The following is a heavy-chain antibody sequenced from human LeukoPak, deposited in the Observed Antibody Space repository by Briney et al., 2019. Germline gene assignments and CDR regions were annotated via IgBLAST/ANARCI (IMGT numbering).Heavy chain of an antibody. J-gene: IGHJ4*02. CDR2: ISYDGNNK. D-gene: IGHD6-13*01. CDR3: AKDSSSSWFGGDSK. CDR1: GLSVSGYW. Sequence: GGSLRLSCAASGLSVSGYWLTWARQAPGKGLEWVALISYDGNNKDYADSVKGRFTISRDNSKNTLYLQMNSLRAEDTAVYFCAKDSSSSWFGGDSKWGQGTLVTVSS. V-gene: IGHV3-30*18.